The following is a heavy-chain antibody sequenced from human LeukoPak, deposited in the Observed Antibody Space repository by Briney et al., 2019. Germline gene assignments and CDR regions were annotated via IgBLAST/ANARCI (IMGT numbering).Heavy chain of an antibody. CDR1: GFTFSSYG. CDR2: ISYDGSNK. V-gene: IGHV3-30*18. D-gene: IGHD2-21*02. Sequence: GGSLRLSCAASGFTFSSYGMHWVRQAPGEGLEWVAVISYDGSNKYYADSVKGRFTISRDNSKNTLYLQMNSLRAEDTAVYYCAKDRLRFVVVTAITTFDYWGQGTLVTVSS. CDR3: AKDRLRFVVVTAITTFDY. J-gene: IGHJ4*02.